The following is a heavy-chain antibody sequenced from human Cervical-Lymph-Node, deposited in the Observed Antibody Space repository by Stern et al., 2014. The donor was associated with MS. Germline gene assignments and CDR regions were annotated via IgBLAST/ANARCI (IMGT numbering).Heavy chain of an antibody. Sequence: EMQLVESGGGLVQPGGSLRLSCAASGFIFSSYWMNWVRQAPGKGLEWVANIKEDGSETYYVDSVKGRFTISRDNAKNSLYLQMNSLRAEDTAVYYCARGSDTWGQGTLVTVSS. CDR3: ARGSDT. D-gene: IGHD2-15*01. CDR2: IKEDGSET. CDR1: GFIFSSYW. J-gene: IGHJ5*02. V-gene: IGHV3-7*01.